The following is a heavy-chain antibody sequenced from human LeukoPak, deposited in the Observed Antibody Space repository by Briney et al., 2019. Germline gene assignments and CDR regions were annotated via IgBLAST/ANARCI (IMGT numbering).Heavy chain of an antibody. D-gene: IGHD5-18*01. V-gene: IGHV3-7*01. CDR1: EFSFSTYW. CDR3: ARWGTSPLYTAIDY. CDR2: IKQDGSEK. J-gene: IGHJ4*02. Sequence: PGGSLRLSCVASEFSFSTYWMSWVRQVPGKGLEWVANIKQDGSEKFYVDSVKGRFTISRDNAKNSVYLQMNSLRAEDAAVYYCARWGTSPLYTAIDYWGQGTLVTVSS.